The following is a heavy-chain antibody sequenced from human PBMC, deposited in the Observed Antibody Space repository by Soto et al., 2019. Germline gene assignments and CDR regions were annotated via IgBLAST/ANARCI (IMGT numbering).Heavy chain of an antibody. CDR2: ISWNSGSI. CDR1: GFTFDDYA. J-gene: IGHJ5*02. CDR3: AKGVVATIVGSWFDP. V-gene: IGHV3-9*01. D-gene: IGHD5-12*01. Sequence: EVQLVESGGGLVQHGRSLRLSCAASGFTFDDYAMHWVRQAPGKGLEWVSGISWNSGSIGYADSVKGRFTISRDNAKNSLYLQMNSLRAEDTALYYCAKGVVATIVGSWFDPWGQGTLVTVSS.